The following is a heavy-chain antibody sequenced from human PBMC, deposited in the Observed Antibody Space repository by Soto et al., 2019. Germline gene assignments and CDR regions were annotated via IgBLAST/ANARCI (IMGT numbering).Heavy chain of an antibody. CDR3: ARDRSVLRFLEWLPHDAFDI. Sequence: ASVKVSCKTSGYTFTTYGLSWVRQAPGKGLEWMGWISAYNGNTNYAQKLQGRVTMTTDTSTSTAYMELRSLRSDDTAVYYCARDRSVLRFLEWLPHDAFDIWGQGTMVTVSS. CDR2: ISAYNGNT. D-gene: IGHD3-3*01. V-gene: IGHV1-18*01. CDR1: GYTFTTYG. J-gene: IGHJ3*02.